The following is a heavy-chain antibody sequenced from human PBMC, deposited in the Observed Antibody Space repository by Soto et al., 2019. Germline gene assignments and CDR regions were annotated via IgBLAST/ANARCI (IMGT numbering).Heavy chain of an antibody. V-gene: IGHV3-23*01. J-gene: IGHJ4*02. Sequence: GGSLRLSCAASGFTFSSYAMTWVRQAPGKGLEWVSAISGSGGSTYYAESVKGRSTISRDNSKNTLYLQMNSLRAEDTAVYYCAKSHTYWSGGSCYSLVGYFDYWGQGSLVTVSS. CDR2: ISGSGGST. D-gene: IGHD2-15*01. CDR1: GFTFSSYA. CDR3: AKSHTYWSGGSCYSLVGYFDY.